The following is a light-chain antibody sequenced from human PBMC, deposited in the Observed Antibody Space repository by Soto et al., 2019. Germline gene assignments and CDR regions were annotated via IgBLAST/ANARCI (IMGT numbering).Light chain of an antibody. Sequence: QSALTQPASVSGSPGQSITISCTGTSSDVGGYNYVSWYHHHPGKAPKLMIYEVSNRPSGVSNRFSGSKSGNTASLTISGLQAEDEADYYCSSYTSSSPLVFGTGTKVTVL. J-gene: IGLJ1*01. CDR3: SSYTSSSPLV. CDR1: SSDVGGYNY. V-gene: IGLV2-14*01. CDR2: EVS.